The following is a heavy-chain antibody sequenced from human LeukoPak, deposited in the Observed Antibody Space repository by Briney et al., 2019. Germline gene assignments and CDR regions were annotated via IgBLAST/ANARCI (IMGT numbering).Heavy chain of an antibody. CDR1: GFTFSSYW. CDR3: ARDQDFTVATQNFDY. J-gene: IGHJ4*02. Sequence: GGSLRLSCAASGFTFSSYWMHWVRQAPGKGLVWFPRINSDGSSTSYADSVKGRFTISRDNAKNTPYLQMNSLRAEDTAVYYCARDQDFTVATQNFDYWGQGTLVTVSS. D-gene: IGHD4-23*01. CDR2: INSDGSST. V-gene: IGHV3-74*01.